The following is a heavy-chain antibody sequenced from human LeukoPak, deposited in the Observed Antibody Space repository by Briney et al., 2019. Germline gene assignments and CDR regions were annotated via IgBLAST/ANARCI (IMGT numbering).Heavy chain of an antibody. CDR1: GFTVSSNY. CDR3: ARVGIKNYYYYMDV. D-gene: IGHD2-15*01. V-gene: IGHV3-53*01. Sequence: GGSLRLSCAASGFTVSSNYMSWVRQAPGKGLEWVSVIYSGGSTYYADSVKGRFTISRDNAKNSLYLQMNSLRAEDTALYHCARVGIKNYYYYMDVWGKGTTVTVSS. J-gene: IGHJ6*03. CDR2: IYSGGST.